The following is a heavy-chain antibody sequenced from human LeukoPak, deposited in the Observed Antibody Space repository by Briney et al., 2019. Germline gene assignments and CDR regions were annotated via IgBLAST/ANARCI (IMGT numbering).Heavy chain of an antibody. CDR2: ISGSGGST. D-gene: IGHD4-17*01. CDR3: ARSMTTVINWFDP. CDR1: GFTFSSYA. J-gene: IGHJ5*02. Sequence: GGSLRLSCAASGFTFSSYAMNWVRQAPGKGPEWVSAISGSGGSTYYADSVKGRFTISRDNSKDTLYLQMNSLRAEDTAVYYCARSMTTVINWFDPWGQGTLVTVSS. V-gene: IGHV3-23*01.